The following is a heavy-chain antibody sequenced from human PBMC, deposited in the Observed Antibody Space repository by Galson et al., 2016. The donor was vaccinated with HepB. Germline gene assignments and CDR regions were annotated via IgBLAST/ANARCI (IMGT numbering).Heavy chain of an antibody. Sequence: SVKVSCKASGYSFTSYYMHWVRQAPGQGLEWMGIFDSSGGRTTYAQMFEGRVTMTGDTSTSTVYMELRSLSSEDTAVYYCARDWSYYYYYGMDVWGQGTTVTVSS. J-gene: IGHJ6*02. D-gene: IGHD3-3*01. V-gene: IGHV1-46*01. CDR2: FDSSGGRT. CDR3: ARDWSYYYYYGMDV. CDR1: GYSFTSYY.